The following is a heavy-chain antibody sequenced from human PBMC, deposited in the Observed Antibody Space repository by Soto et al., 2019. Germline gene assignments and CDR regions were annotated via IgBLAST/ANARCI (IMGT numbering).Heavy chain of an antibody. CDR1: GFKISSSS. CDR3: ARYYYDSSGYDGMDV. CDR2: ISDSGSNT. V-gene: IGHV3-48*02. J-gene: IGHJ6*02. D-gene: IGHD3-22*01. Sequence: EVQLVESGGGLVQHGGSLRLSCAAVGFKISSSSMNWVRQAPGRGLEWVAYISDSGSNTLYADSVKGRFTVSRDTAKNSLYLQMSGLRDEDRAAYYCARYYYDSSGYDGMDVWGQGTTVTVSS.